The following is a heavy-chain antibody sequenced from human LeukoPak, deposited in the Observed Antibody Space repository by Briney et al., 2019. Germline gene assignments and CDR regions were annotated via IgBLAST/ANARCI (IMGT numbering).Heavy chain of an antibody. V-gene: IGHV1-3*01. CDR2: INAGNGDT. D-gene: IGHD6-13*01. Sequence: GASVKVSCKASGYTFTNFAMHWVRQAPGQRLEWMGCINAGNGDTKYSQNFQGRVTITRDTSASTSYMELSSLRSEDTAVYYCARGTVTRGSSWSNLFDYWGQGTLVTVSS. CDR3: ARGTVTRGSSWSNLFDY. CDR1: GYTFTNFA. J-gene: IGHJ4*02.